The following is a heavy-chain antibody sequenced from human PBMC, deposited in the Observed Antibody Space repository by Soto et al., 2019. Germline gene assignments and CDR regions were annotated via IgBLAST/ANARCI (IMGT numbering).Heavy chain of an antibody. CDR2: IYHSGST. J-gene: IGHJ4*02. CDR3: AREDYGDYGGYFGY. Sequence: SRAVAGGSISSRGYRWSWDQQPPGKGLEWIGYIYHSGSTYYNPSLKSRVTISVDGSKNQFSMKVSSVTAADTAVYCCAREDYGDYGGYFGYWGQGSLVTVSS. V-gene: IGHV4-30-2*01. CDR1: GGSISSRGYR. D-gene: IGHD4-17*01.